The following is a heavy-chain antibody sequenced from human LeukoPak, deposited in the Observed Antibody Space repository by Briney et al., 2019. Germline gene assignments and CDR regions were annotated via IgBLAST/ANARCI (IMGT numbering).Heavy chain of an antibody. V-gene: IGHV1-2*02. J-gene: IGHJ4*02. Sequence: ASVKVSCKASGYTFTGYYMYWVRQAPGQGLEWMGWINPNSGGTNYAQKFQGRVTMTRDTSISTAYMELSRLRSDDTAVYYCARIRAHYYYDSSGYPEGADYWGQGTLVTVSS. CDR1: GYTFTGYY. D-gene: IGHD3-22*01. CDR2: INPNSGGT. CDR3: ARIRAHYYYDSSGYPEGADY.